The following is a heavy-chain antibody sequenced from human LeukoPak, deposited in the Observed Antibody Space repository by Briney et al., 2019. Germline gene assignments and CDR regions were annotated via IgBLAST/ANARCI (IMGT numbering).Heavy chain of an antibody. J-gene: IGHJ4*02. Sequence: SETLSLTCTVSGGSIDSSSYYWGWIRRPPGKGLEWIGSIYYSGSTYYNPSLKSRVTISVDTSKNQFSLKLSSVTAADTAVYYCSSSDYVYYFDYWGQGTLVTVSS. CDR1: GGSIDSSSYY. D-gene: IGHD4/OR15-4a*01. V-gene: IGHV4-39*01. CDR2: IYYSGST. CDR3: SSSDYVYYFDY.